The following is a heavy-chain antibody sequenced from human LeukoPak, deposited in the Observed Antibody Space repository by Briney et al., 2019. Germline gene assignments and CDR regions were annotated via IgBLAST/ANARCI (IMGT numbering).Heavy chain of an antibody. J-gene: IGHJ4*02. CDR3: ARVYRKHAEIDY. V-gene: IGHV3-7*01. CDR2: IKQDGSEK. Sequence: GGSLRLSCAASGFTFSDYYMSWVRQAPGKGLEWVANIKQDGSEKYYVDSVKGRFTISRDNAKNSLYLQMNSPRAEDTAVYYCARVYRKHAEIDYWGQGTLVTVSS. CDR1: GFTFSDYY.